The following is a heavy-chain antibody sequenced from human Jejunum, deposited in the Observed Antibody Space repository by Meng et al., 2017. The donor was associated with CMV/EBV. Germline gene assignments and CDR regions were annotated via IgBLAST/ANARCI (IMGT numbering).Heavy chain of an antibody. Sequence: TVSGGSISHYYWSWIRQPPGKGLELIGHIYNSESTNYNPSLKSRVTISMDTSKSQFSLNLRSVTAADTAIYYCARDLHGMGYYLDYWGQGTLVTVSS. J-gene: IGHJ4*02. D-gene: IGHD3-16*01. V-gene: IGHV4-59*01. CDR3: ARDLHGMGYYLDY. CDR1: GGSISHYY. CDR2: IYNSEST.